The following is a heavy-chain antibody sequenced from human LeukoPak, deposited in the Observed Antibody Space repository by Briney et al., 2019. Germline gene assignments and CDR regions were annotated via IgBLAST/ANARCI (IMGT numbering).Heavy chain of an antibody. CDR3: ARDPYGYNVY. CDR1: GFTFSGYW. Sequence: PGGSLRLSCAASGFTFSGYWMHWVRQAPGKGLVWVSRINTDGSGTSYADPVKGRFTISRDNSESTLYLHMNSLRAEDTAVYYCARDPYGYNVYWGQGTLVTVSS. J-gene: IGHJ4*02. CDR2: INTDGSGT. V-gene: IGHV3-74*01. D-gene: IGHD5-24*01.